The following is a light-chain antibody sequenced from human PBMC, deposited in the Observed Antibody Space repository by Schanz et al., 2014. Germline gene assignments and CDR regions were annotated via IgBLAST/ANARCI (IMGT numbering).Light chain of an antibody. CDR3: SSYAGSNNLV. CDR2: GVT. Sequence: QSALTQPPSASGSLGQSVTISCTGTSSDVGGYNYVSWYQQHPGKAPKLMIYGVTNRPSGVSNRFSGSKSGNTASLTVSGLQAEDEADYYCSSYAGSNNLVFGGGTKLTVL. V-gene: IGLV2-8*01. J-gene: IGLJ3*02. CDR1: SSDVGGYNY.